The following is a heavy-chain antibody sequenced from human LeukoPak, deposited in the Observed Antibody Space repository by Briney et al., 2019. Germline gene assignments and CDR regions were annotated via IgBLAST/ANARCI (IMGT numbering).Heavy chain of an antibody. V-gene: IGHV3-21*01. CDR1: GFTFSTYS. Sequence: GXLRLSCAASGFTFSTYSMNWVRQAPGKGLEWVSSVSGSSIYIYYADSVKGRFTISRDNAKNSLYLQMNSLRAEDTAVYYCARDPPYYDSSGYYYDYWGQGTLVTVSS. D-gene: IGHD3-22*01. J-gene: IGHJ4*02. CDR2: VSGSSIYI. CDR3: ARDPPYYDSSGYYYDY.